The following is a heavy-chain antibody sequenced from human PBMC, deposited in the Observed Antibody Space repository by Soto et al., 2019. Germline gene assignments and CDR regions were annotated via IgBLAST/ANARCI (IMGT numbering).Heavy chain of an antibody. CDR2: IYYSGST. J-gene: IGHJ5*02. CDR1: GGSLSSSGYY. V-gene: IGHV4-39*01. CDR3: ARQAHHDNWFDP. Sequence: PSETLSLTCTVSGGSLSSSGYYWGWIRQPPGKGLEYIGCIYYSGSTYYNPSLKSRVTISVDTSKNYFSLKLRSVTAADTAVYYCARQAHHDNWFDPWGQGTLVTVSS.